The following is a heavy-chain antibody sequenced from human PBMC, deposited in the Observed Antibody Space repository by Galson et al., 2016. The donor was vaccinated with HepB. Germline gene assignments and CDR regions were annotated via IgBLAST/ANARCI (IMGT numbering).Heavy chain of an antibody. J-gene: IGHJ4*02. V-gene: IGHV3-9*01. CDR1: GLTFDDYA. CDR3: AKDMGFCSGDSCYEPYFDY. CDR2: ISWNSNTI. Sequence: SLRLSCAVSGLTFDDYAFHWVRRAPGKGLEWVSGISWNSNTIVYADSVKGRFIISRDNAKNSLYLQMNSLTPEDTALYYCAKDMGFCSGDSCYEPYFDYWGQGTLVTVSS. D-gene: IGHD2-15*01.